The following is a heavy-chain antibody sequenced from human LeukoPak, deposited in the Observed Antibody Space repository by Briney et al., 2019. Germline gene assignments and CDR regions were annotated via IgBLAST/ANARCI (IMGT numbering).Heavy chain of an antibody. CDR3: AKVRGTYSSGYFFDY. D-gene: IGHD6-19*01. Sequence: PGGSLRLSCAASGFTFYNYAMHWVRHAPGKGLERLSLISWNSGYIGYADSVKGRFTISRDNAKKSLDLQMNSLRAEDTAFYYCAKVRGTYSSGYFFDYWGQGTLVTGSS. CDR1: GFTFYNYA. V-gene: IGHV3-9*01. CDR2: ISWNSGYI. J-gene: IGHJ4*02.